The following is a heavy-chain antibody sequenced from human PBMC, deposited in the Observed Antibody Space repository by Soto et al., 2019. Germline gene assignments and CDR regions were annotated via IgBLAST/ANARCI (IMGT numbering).Heavy chain of an antibody. V-gene: IGHV3-30-3*01. J-gene: IGHJ5*02. CDR3: AREQYDILTGYPYNWFDP. CDR2: ISYYGSNK. D-gene: IGHD3-9*01. CDR1: GFPFSSYA. Sequence: PVGSLRLSCAASGFPFSSYAMHWVRPAPGKWLEWVAVISYYGSNKYYSDSVNGRFTISRDNSKNTLYLQMNSLRAEDTAVYYCAREQYDILTGYPYNWFDPWGQGTLVTVS.